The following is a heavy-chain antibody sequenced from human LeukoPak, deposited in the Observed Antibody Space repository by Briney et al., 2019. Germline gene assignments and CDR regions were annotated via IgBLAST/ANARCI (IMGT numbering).Heavy chain of an antibody. CDR1: GYTFTSYY. V-gene: IGHV1-46*01. Sequence: GASVKVSCKASGYTFTSYYMHWVRQAPGQGLEWMGIINPSGGSTSYAQKFQGRVTMTRDTSTSTVYMELSSLRSEDTAVYYCAIASPGIAAAVLFRPTDYWGQGTLVTVSS. J-gene: IGHJ4*02. D-gene: IGHD6-13*01. CDR2: INPSGGST. CDR3: AIASPGIAAAVLFRPTDY.